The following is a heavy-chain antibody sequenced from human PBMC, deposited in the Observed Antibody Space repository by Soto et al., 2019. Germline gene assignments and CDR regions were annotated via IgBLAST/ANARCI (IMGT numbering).Heavy chain of an antibody. J-gene: IGHJ5*02. D-gene: IGHD2-15*01. Sequence: GGSLRLSCAASGFTFSSYGMHRVRQAPGKGLEWVAVIWYDGSNKYYADSVKGRFTISRDNSKNTLYLQMNSLRAEATAVYYCARDQSHCSGGSCYIGWFDPWGQGTLVTVSS. CDR2: IWYDGSNK. CDR1: GFTFSSYG. CDR3: ARDQSHCSGGSCYIGWFDP. V-gene: IGHV3-33*01.